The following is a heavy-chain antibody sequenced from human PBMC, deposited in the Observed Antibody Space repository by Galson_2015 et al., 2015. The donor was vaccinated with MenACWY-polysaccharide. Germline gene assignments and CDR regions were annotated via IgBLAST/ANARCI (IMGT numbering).Heavy chain of an antibody. CDR3: ARDGDHDDYTDALDI. J-gene: IGHJ3*02. D-gene: IGHD4-11*01. Sequence: SLRLSCAVSGFSFSSFQMSWVRQAPGKGLEWVSYISSSGKSIYYGDSVKGRFIISRDNAKNSLYLQMNSLRAEDTAIYYCARDGDHDDYTDALDIWGHGTMVTVSS. CDR1: GFSFSSFQ. CDR2: ISSSGKSI. V-gene: IGHV3-48*03.